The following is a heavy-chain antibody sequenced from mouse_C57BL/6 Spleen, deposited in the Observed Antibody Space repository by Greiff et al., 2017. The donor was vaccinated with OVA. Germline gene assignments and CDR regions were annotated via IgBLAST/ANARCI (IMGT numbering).Heavy chain of an antibody. Sequence: EVKLVESGGGLVKPGGSLKLSCAASGFTFSSYTMSWVRQTPEKRLEWVATISGGGGNTYYPDSVKGRFTISRDNAKNTLYLQMSSLRSEDTALYYCARQGDYLDYWGQGTTLTVSS. CDR1: GFTFSSYT. V-gene: IGHV5-9*01. CDR3: ARQGDYLDY. CDR2: ISGGGGNT. J-gene: IGHJ2*01.